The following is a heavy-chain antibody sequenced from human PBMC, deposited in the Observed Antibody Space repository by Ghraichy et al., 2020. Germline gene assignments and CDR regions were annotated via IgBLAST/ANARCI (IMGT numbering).Heavy chain of an antibody. Sequence: GGSLRLSCAASGFTVSSNYMSWVRQAPGKGLEWVSVIYSGGSTYYADSVKGRFTISRDNSKNTLYLQMNSLRAEDTAVYYCARDMGLPSYGDYVNDAFDIWGQGTMVTVSS. J-gene: IGHJ3*02. CDR2: IYSGGST. CDR3: ARDMGLPSYGDYVNDAFDI. CDR1: GFTVSSNY. D-gene: IGHD4-17*01. V-gene: IGHV3-53*01.